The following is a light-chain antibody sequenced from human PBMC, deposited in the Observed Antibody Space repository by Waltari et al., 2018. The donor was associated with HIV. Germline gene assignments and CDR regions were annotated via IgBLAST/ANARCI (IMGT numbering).Light chain of an antibody. CDR3: QQYNNWPPSMYT. J-gene: IGKJ2*01. CDR2: DAS. V-gene: IGKV3-15*01. CDR1: QSRSTH. Sequence: EIVLTQSPVTLSVSPGERATLSCRARQSRSTHLAWYQQKPGQVPRLLIYDASTRATGIPARFSGSGSGTEFTLTISSLQSEDFAVYYCQQYNNWPPSMYTFGQGTKLEI.